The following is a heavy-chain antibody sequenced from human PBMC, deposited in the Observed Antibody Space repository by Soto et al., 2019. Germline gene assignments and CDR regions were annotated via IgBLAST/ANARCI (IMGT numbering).Heavy chain of an antibody. V-gene: IGHV2-5*02. J-gene: IGHJ5*02. D-gene: IGHD3-16*01. CDR3: AHSLYDYVWGTNWFDP. CDR2: IHWDDDK. Sequence: QITLKESGPTLVKPTQTLTLTCTFSGFSLSTSGVGVGWIRQPPGKALEWLALIHWDDDKRYSPSLKSRLTITKDTSKNQVVLTMTNMDPVDTATYYCAHSLYDYVWGTNWFDPWGQGTLVTVSS. CDR1: GFSLSTSGVG.